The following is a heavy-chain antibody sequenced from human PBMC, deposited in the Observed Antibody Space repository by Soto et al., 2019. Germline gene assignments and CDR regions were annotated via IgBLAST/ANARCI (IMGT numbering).Heavy chain of an antibody. CDR2: ITSDTNTI. Sequence: EVQLVESGGGLVQPGGSLRLSCGASGFRFSIYSMNWVRQAPGKGLEWSAYITSDTNTIKYADSVKGRFTISRDNDKKVVYLQRDRLRDEDAAVYDCAGSVGGHFDYWGQGAVVTVSA. J-gene: IGHJ4*02. CDR3: AGSVGGHFDY. D-gene: IGHD1-26*01. V-gene: IGHV3-48*02. CDR1: GFRFSIYS.